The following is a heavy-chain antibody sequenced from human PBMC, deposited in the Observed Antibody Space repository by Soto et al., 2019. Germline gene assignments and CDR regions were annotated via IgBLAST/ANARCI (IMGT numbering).Heavy chain of an antibody. CDR2: IYYSGST. J-gene: IGHJ4*02. Sequence: SETLSLTCTVSGGSISSGGYYWSWIRQHPGKGLEWIGYIYYSGSTYYNPSLKSRVTISVDTSKNQFSLKLSSVTAADTAVYYCARSGYSYGPNPLLYWGQGTLVSVSS. CDR3: ARSGYSYGPNPLLY. V-gene: IGHV4-31*03. D-gene: IGHD5-18*01. CDR1: GGSISSGGYY.